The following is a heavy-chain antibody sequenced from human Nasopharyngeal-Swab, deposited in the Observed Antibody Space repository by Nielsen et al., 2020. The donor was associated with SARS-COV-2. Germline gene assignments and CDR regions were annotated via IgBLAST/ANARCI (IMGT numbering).Heavy chain of an antibody. CDR1: GGSISSGGYY. CDR2: IYYSGST. J-gene: IGHJ5*02. CDR3: ARLNGIAAAGTGWFDP. D-gene: IGHD6-13*01. Sequence: SETLSLTCTVSGGSISSGGYYWSRIRQHPGKGLEWIGYIYYSGSTYYNPSLKSRVTISVDTSKSQFSLKLSSVTAADTAVYYCARLNGIAAAGTGWFDPWGQGTLVTVSS. V-gene: IGHV4-31*03.